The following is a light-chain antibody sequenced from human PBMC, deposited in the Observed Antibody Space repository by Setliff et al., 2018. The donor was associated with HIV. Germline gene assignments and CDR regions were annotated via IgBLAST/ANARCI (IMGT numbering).Light chain of an antibody. CDR2: DVS. V-gene: IGLV2-14*03. J-gene: IGLJ1*01. Sequence: QSALTQPASVSGSPGQSITISCTGTSSDIGGYKSVSWYQQHPGKAPKLMIYDVSNRPSGVSNRFSGSKSGNTASLTISGLQADDEADYYCCSLTSTSSYVFGTGTKVTVL. CDR1: SSDIGGYKS. CDR3: CSLTSTSSYV.